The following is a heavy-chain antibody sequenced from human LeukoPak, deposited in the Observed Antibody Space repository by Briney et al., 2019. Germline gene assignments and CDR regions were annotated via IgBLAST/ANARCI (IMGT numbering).Heavy chain of an antibody. D-gene: IGHD3-22*01. CDR2: ISYSGDT. Sequence: SETLSLTCIVSDGSINSTTYYWGWIRQPPGKGLEWIGTISYSGDTYYDASLKSRVTISFDTSQNQFSLRLTSATAADTAVYYCAREDYYNSGGYYLDYWGQGTLVTVSS. J-gene: IGHJ4*02. CDR1: DGSINSTTYY. CDR3: AREDYYNSGGYYLDY. V-gene: IGHV4-39*07.